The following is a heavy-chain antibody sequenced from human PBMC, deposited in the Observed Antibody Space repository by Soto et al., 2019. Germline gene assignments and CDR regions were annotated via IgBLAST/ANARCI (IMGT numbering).Heavy chain of an antibody. D-gene: IGHD3-16*01. CDR2: IYYSGST. Sequence: SETLSLTCVVSGGSLSSYYWSWIRQPPGKGLEWIGYIYYSGSTNYNPSLKSRVTISVDTSKNQFSLKLSSVTAADTAVYYCARTWGSTNDXWGRGTLVTVSS. CDR1: GGSLSSYY. CDR3: ARTWGSTNDX. J-gene: IGHJ4*02. V-gene: IGHV4-59*01.